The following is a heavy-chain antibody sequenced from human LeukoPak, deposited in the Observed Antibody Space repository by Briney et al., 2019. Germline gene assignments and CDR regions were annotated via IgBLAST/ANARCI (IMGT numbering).Heavy chain of an antibody. Sequence: PSETLSLTCTVSGGSISSSSYYWGWIRQPPGKGLEWIGTISYSGRTYYNPSLKSRVTISVDTSKNQFSLKLSSVTAADTAVYYCARRVPNSSSWYSAPNWFDPWGQGTLVTVSS. CDR1: GGSISSSSYY. CDR3: ARRVPNSSSWYSAPNWFDP. D-gene: IGHD6-13*01. J-gene: IGHJ5*02. V-gene: IGHV4-39*07. CDR2: ISYSGRT.